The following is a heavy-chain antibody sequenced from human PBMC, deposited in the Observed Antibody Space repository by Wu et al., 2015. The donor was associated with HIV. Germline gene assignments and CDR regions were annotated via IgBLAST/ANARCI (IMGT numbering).Heavy chain of an antibody. Sequence: QVQLLQSGAEVKNLGSSVRVSCKPSGGTFNTYAVTWVRQAPGQGLEWMGRIIPLFGPANYAHKFQGRAMISIDESTNVAYMELRNLRSEDTALYYCSTGGSGRRLGSVYWGQGTLVIVSS. V-gene: IGHV1-69*05. CDR1: GGTFNTYA. CDR3: STGGSGRRLGSVY. CDR2: IIPLFGPA. D-gene: IGHD3-16*01. J-gene: IGHJ4*02.